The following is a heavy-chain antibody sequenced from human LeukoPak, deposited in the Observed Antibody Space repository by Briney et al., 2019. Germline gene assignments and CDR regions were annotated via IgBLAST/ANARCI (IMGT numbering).Heavy chain of an antibody. CDR1: GFTFSSYG. V-gene: IGHV3-30*18. Sequence: PGGSLRLSCAASGFTFSSYGMHWVRQAPGKGLEWVAVISYDGSNKYYADSVKGRFTISRDNSKNTLYLQMNSLRAEDTAVYYCAKAYGGNSSRYYYYYYMDVWGKGTTVTVSS. J-gene: IGHJ6*03. CDR2: ISYDGSNK. CDR3: AKAYGGNSSRYYYYYYMDV. D-gene: IGHD4-23*01.